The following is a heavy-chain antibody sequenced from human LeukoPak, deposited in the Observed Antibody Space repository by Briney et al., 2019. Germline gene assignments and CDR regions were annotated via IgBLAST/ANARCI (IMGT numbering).Heavy chain of an antibody. Sequence: PSETLSLTCAVYGGSFSGYYWSWIRQPPGKGLEWIGEINHCGSTNYNPSLKSRVTISVDTSKNQFSLKLSSVTAADTAVYYCARPRASSWYWGNSNWFDPWGQGTLVTVSS. V-gene: IGHV4-34*01. CDR3: ARPRASSWYWGNSNWFDP. D-gene: IGHD6-13*01. J-gene: IGHJ5*02. CDR1: GGSFSGYY. CDR2: INHCGST.